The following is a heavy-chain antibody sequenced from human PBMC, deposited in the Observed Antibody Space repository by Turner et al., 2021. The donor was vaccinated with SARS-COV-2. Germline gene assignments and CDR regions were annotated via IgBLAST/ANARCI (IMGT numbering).Heavy chain of an antibody. D-gene: IGHD4-4*01. V-gene: IGHV3-30*18. CDR3: AKQQGLYSNPMYYFDY. CDR2: TSYDGSNK. J-gene: IGHJ4*02. CDR1: GLTFRSYG. Sequence: QVQLVESGGGVVQPGRSVRLSCEASGLTFRSYGMHWVRQDPGKGLEWVAVTSYDGSNKDYADSVKGRFTISRDNSKNTLYLQMNSLRAEDTAVYYCAKQQGLYSNPMYYFDYWGQGTLVTVSS.